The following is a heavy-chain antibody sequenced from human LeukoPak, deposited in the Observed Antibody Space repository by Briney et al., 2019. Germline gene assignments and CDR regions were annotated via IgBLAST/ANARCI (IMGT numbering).Heavy chain of an antibody. CDR1: GFTFSSYA. J-gene: IGHJ4*02. D-gene: IGHD1-26*01. CDR2: ISYDGSNK. V-gene: IGHV3-30-3*01. Sequence: GRSLRLSCAASGFTFSSYAMHWVRQAPGKGLEWVAVISYDGSNKYYADSVKGRFTISRDNSKNTLYLQMNSLRAEDTAVYYCAREEEGGSHYYFDYWGQGTLVTVSS. CDR3: AREEEGGSHYYFDY.